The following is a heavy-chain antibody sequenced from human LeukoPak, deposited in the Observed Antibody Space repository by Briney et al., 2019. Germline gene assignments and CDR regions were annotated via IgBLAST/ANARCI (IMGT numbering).Heavy chain of an antibody. J-gene: IGHJ4*02. V-gene: IGHV4-34*01. CDR2: INHSGST. D-gene: IGHD3-16*02. Sequence: SETLSLTCAVYGGSFSGYYWSWIRQPPGKGLEWIGEINHSGSTNYNPSLKSRVTISVDTSKNQFSLKLSSVTAADTAVYYCARAGGRSSTSYYVWGSYRSYYFDYWGQGTLVTVSS. CDR3: ARAGGRSSTSYYVWGSYRSYYFDY. CDR1: GGSFSGYY.